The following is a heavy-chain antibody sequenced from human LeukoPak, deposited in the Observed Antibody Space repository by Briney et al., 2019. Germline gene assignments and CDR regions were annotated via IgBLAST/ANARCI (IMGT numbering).Heavy chain of an antibody. D-gene: IGHD6-19*01. CDR3: ARGRTAVAGTHYYYYYMEV. V-gene: IGHV1-8*03. J-gene: IGHJ6*03. CDR1: GYTFTSYD. CDR2: MNPNSGNT. Sequence: SGKVSCKASGYTFTSYDINWVRQATGQGLEWMGWMNPNSGNTGYAQKFQGRVTITRNTSISTAYMELSSLRSEDTAVYYCARGRTAVAGTHYYYYYMEVWGEGTTVTVSS.